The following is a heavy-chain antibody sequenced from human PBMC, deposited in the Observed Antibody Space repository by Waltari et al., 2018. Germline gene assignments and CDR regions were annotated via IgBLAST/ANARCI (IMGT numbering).Heavy chain of an antibody. CDR1: GGTFSSYA. D-gene: IGHD3-3*01. J-gene: IGHJ3*02. CDR2: IIPIFGTA. CDR3: ARLAVSGFLKVDAVDI. Sequence: QVQLVQSGAEVKKPGSSVKVSCKASGGTFSSYAISWVRQAPGQGLEWMGGIIPIFGTANYAQKFQGRVTITADESTSTAYMELSSLRSEDTAVYYCARLAVSGFLKVDAVDIWGQGTMVTVSS. V-gene: IGHV1-69*13.